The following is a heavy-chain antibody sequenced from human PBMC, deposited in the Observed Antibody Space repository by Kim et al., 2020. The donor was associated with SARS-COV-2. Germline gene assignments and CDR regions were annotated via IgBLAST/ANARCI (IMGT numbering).Heavy chain of an antibody. V-gene: IGHV3-30*18. CDR2: ISYDGSNK. CDR3: AKGFRLRFLEWLFIH. D-gene: IGHD3-3*01. J-gene: IGHJ4*02. Sequence: GGSLRLSCAASGFTFSSYGMHWVRQAPGKGLEWVAVISYDGSNKYYADSVKGRFTISRDNSKNTLYLQMNSLRAEDTAVYYCAKGFRLRFLEWLFIHWGQGTLVTVSS. CDR1: GFTFSSYG.